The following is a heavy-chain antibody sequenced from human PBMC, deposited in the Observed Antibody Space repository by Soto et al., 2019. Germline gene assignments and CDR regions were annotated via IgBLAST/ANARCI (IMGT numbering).Heavy chain of an antibody. J-gene: IGHJ4*02. V-gene: IGHV1-18*01. Sequence: QVQLVQSGAEVKKPGASVKVSCKASGYTFTSNGISCVRQAPGQGLEWMGWISAYNGNTNYAQKLQGRVTMTTDTSTSTAYMELRSLRSDDTAVYYCARDLAYCGGDCYPIDYWGQGTLVTVSS. CDR2: ISAYNGNT. D-gene: IGHD2-21*02. CDR1: GYTFTSNG. CDR3: ARDLAYCGGDCYPIDY.